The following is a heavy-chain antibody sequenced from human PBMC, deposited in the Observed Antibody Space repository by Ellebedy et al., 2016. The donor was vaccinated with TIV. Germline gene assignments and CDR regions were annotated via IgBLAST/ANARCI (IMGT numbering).Heavy chain of an antibody. J-gene: IGHJ4*02. V-gene: IGHV1-3*01. CDR1: GYTFTSYA. CDR3: ARDGGSSGYSW. Sequence: ASVKVSXXASGYTFTSYAMHWVRQAPGQRLEWMGWINAGNGNTKYSQKFQGRVTITRDTSASTAYMELSSLRSEDTAVYYCARDGGSSGYSWWGQGTLVTVSS. D-gene: IGHD5-12*01. CDR2: INAGNGNT.